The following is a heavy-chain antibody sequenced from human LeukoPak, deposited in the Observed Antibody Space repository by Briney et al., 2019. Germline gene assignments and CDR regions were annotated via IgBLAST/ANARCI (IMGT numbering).Heavy chain of an antibody. CDR2: IRTDWTTT. V-gene: IGHV3-74*01. D-gene: IGHD3-22*01. J-gene: IGHJ4*02. CDR3: ARGLVHDTSGYYSDY. CDR1: GFNFGDYW. Sequence: PGGSLRLSCPVSGFNFGDYWVHWVRQVPGKGLVWVSRIRTDWTTTTYADSVKGRFTISRDNAKNTLYLQMNSLRAEDTAVYYCARGLVHDTSGYYSDYWGQGTLVTVSS.